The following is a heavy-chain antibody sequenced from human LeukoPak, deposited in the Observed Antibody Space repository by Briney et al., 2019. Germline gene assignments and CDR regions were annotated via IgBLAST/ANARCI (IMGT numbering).Heavy chain of an antibody. Sequence: GGSLKLSCAASGFDFSGFYVHWVRQASGRGLEWVGLIRNKPNSYTPVYAASVKGRFTISRDDSKNTAYLQMNSLKAEDTAVYYCTRQECSGGSCSYVDFWGQGTLVTVSS. V-gene: IGHV3-73*01. CDR3: TRQECSGGSCSYVDF. J-gene: IGHJ4*02. CDR1: GFDFSGFY. CDR2: IRNKPNSYTP. D-gene: IGHD2-15*01.